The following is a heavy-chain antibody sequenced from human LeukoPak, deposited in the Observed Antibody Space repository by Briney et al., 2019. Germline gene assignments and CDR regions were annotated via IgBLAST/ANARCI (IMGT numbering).Heavy chain of an antibody. J-gene: IGHJ4*02. CDR3: ARSVEGAFDF. V-gene: IGHV3-48*02. Sequence: GGSLRLSCAASGFTFSPYSMNWIRQAPGKGLEWVSYITRSSNRIHYADSVRGRFTISRDNAMNSLHLQMNSLRDEDTAMYYCARSVEGAFDFWGQGTLVTVSS. D-gene: IGHD6-19*01. CDR1: GFTFSPYS. CDR2: ITRSSNRI.